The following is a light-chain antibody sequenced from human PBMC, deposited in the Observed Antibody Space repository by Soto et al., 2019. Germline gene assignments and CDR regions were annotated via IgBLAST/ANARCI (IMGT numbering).Light chain of an antibody. J-gene: IGKJ4*01. CDR3: QQRSNWPLT. V-gene: IGKV3-11*01. CDR1: QSVSSY. CDR2: DSS. Sequence: VLTQSPATLSLSPGERATLSCRASQSVSSYLAWYQQKRGQAPRLLIYDSSNRATGIPARFSGSGSGTDFSLTISSLEPEDFAVYYCQQRSNWPLTFGGGTKVDIK.